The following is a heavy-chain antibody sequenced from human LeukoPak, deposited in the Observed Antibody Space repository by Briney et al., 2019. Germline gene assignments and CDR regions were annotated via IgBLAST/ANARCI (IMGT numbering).Heavy chain of an antibody. Sequence: SVKVSCKASAYIFTNYGISWVRQAPGQGLEWMGGIIPIFGTANYAQKFQGRVTITADESTSTAYMELSSLRADDTAVYYCAVRRSLTSYYFDYMDVWDKGTTVTVSS. D-gene: IGHD1-14*01. CDR3: AVRRSLTSYYFDYMDV. J-gene: IGHJ6*03. CDR1: AYIFTNYG. CDR2: IIPIFGTA. V-gene: IGHV1-69*13.